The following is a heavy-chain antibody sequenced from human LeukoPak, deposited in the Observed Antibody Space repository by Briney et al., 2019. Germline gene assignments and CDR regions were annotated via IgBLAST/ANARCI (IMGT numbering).Heavy chain of an antibody. CDR3: ARVGAERYPELVNVGTDLDY. D-gene: IGHD1-14*01. CDR2: INPNSGGT. J-gene: IGHJ4*02. Sequence: ASVKVSCKASGYTFTGYYMHWVRQAPGQGLEWMGWINPNSGGTNYAQKFQGRVTMTRDTSISTAYMELSRLRSDDTAVYYCARVGAERYPELVNVGTDLDYWGQGTLVTVSS. V-gene: IGHV1-2*02. CDR1: GYTFTGYY.